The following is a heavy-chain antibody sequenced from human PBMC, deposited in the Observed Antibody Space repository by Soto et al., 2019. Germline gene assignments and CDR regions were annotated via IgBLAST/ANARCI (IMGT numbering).Heavy chain of an antibody. J-gene: IGHJ6*03. V-gene: IGHV3-74*02. CDR2: MNSDGSVS. D-gene: IGHD2-15*01. CDR3: ARGDCVGGTCYSLAGSFYYYMDV. Sequence: EVQLVESGGGLVQPGGSLRLSCAASGFTFSNYWMYWVRQAPGKGLEWVSRMNSDGSVSSYADSVKGRRTISRDNVKNTLYLQMDSLRAEDTAVYYCARGDCVGGTCYSLAGSFYYYMDVWGKGTTVTVFS. CDR1: GFTFSNYW.